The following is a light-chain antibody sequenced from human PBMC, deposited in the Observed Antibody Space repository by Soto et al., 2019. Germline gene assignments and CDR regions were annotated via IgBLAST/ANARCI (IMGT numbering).Light chain of an antibody. Sequence: AIRMTQSPSSFSASTGDRVTITCRASQGISSYLAWYQQKPGNAPKLLIYAASTFQSGVPSRFSGSGSETELTLTIISIPSEHFAAYSCHLSYSNPPTVSQVTKVKIK. CDR3: HLSYSNPPT. V-gene: IGKV1-8*01. J-gene: IGKJ1*01. CDR1: QGISSY. CDR2: AAS.